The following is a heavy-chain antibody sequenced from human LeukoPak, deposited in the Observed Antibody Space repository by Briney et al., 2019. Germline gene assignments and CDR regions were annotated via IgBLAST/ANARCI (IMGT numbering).Heavy chain of an antibody. CDR1: GGSFSGYY. CDR3: ARGRRGYSCGYPNYYYGMDV. D-gene: IGHD5-18*01. CDR2: INHSGST. J-gene: IGHJ6*02. Sequence: SETLSLTCAVYGGSFSGYYWSWIRQPPGKGLEWIGEINHSGSTNYNPSLKSRVTISVDTSKNQFSLKLSSVTAADTAVYYCARGRRGYSCGYPNYYYGMDVWGQGTTVTVSS. V-gene: IGHV4-34*01.